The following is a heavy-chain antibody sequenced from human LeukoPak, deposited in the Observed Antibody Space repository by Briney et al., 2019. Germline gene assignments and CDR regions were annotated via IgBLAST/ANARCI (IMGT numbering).Heavy chain of an antibody. V-gene: IGHV5-51*01. CDR2: IYPGDSET. Sequence: GESLKISCKGSGYSFTTYWIAWVRQMPGEGLEWVGIIYPGDSETRYSPSFQGQVSISADKSITTAYLQWGSLKASDTAMYYCTRSPRDGYNDAFDIWGQGTMVTVSS. J-gene: IGHJ3*02. CDR3: TRSPRDGYNDAFDI. D-gene: IGHD5-24*01. CDR1: GYSFTTYW.